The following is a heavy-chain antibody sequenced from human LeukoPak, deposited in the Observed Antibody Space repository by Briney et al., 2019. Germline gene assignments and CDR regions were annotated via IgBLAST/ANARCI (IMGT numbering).Heavy chain of an antibody. V-gene: IGHV1-18*04. Sequence: ASVKVSCKASGYTFTGYYMHWVRQAPGQGLEWMGWISAYNGNTNYAQKLQGRVTMTTDTSTSTAYMELRSLRSDDTAVYYCARDFYYDGAFDIWGQGTMVTVSS. CDR1: GYTFTGYY. CDR3: ARDFYYDGAFDI. CDR2: ISAYNGNT. J-gene: IGHJ3*02. D-gene: IGHD3-22*01.